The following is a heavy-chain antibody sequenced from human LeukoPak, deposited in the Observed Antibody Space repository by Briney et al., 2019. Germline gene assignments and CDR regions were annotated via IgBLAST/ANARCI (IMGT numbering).Heavy chain of an antibody. CDR3: ARETYYDYVWGSYRYTNDY. J-gene: IGHJ4*02. Sequence: SETLSLTCTVSGGSISSSSYYWGWIRQPPGKGLEWIGSIYYSGSTYYNPSLKSRVTISVDTSKNQFSLKLSSVTAADTAVYYCARETYYDYVWGSYRYTNDYWGQGTLVTVSS. V-gene: IGHV4-39*07. D-gene: IGHD3-16*02. CDR2: IYYSGST. CDR1: GGSISSSSYY.